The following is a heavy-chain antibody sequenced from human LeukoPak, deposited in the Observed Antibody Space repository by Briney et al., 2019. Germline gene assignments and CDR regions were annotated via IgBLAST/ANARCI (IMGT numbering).Heavy chain of an antibody. CDR2: IYYRGST. J-gene: IGHJ3*02. CDR3: ARGRVTMIVGAAFDI. CDR1: GGSISSGDYY. Sequence: PSQTLSLTCTVSGGSISSGDYYWSWIRQPPGKGLEWIGYIYYRGSTYYNPSLKSRVTISVDTSKNQFSLKLSSVTAADTAVYYCARGRVTMIVGAAFDIWGQGTMVTVSS. D-gene: IGHD3-22*01. V-gene: IGHV4-30-4*01.